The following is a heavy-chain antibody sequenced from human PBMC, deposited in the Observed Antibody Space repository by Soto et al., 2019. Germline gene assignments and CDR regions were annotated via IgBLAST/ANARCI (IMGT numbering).Heavy chain of an antibody. Sequence: QVQLQESGPGLVKPSDALSLTCTVSGGSISSYYRSWIRQPPGKGLEWIGYIYYSGSTNYNPSLKSRVTISVDTSKNQFSLKLSSVTAADTAVYYCARGRYSSSSNPFDYWGQGTLVTVSS. J-gene: IGHJ4*02. CDR2: IYYSGST. D-gene: IGHD6-13*01. CDR3: ARGRYSSSSNPFDY. V-gene: IGHV4-59*01. CDR1: GGSISSYY.